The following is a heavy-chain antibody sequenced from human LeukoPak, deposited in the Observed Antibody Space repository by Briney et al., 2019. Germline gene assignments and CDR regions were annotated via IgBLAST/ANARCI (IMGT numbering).Heavy chain of an antibody. CDR1: GDSVSSGSSY. D-gene: IGHD3-3*01. CDR3: ARGAYDFWSGYPIGPFDY. CDR2: IYYSGST. V-gene: IGHV4-61*01. Sequence: PSETLSLTCIVSGDSVSSGSSYWSWLRQPPGKGLEWIGYIYYSGSTNYNPSLKSRVTISVDTSKNQFSLKLSSVTAADTAVYYCARGAYDFWSGYPIGPFDYWGQGTLVTVSS. J-gene: IGHJ4*02.